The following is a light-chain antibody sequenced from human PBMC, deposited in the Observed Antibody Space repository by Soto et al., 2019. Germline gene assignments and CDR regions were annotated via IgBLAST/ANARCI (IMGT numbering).Light chain of an antibody. CDR1: QSMSNW. J-gene: IGKJ1*01. CDR3: QQYNTYPWT. Sequence: DIQMTQSPSTLSASVGDRVTITCRASQSMSNWLAWYQQKPGKAPKLLIYDASSLESGVPSRFSGSGSGTEFTLTISSLQPDDFATYYCQQYNTYPWTFGQGTKVEIK. CDR2: DAS. V-gene: IGKV1-5*01.